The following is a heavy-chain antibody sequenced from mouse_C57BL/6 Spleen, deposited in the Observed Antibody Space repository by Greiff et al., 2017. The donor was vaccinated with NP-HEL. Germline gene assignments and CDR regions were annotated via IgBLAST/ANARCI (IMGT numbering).Heavy chain of an antibody. CDR1: GYTFTDYE. D-gene: IGHD4-1*01. Sequence: VQLQESGAELVRPGASVTLSCKASGYTFTDYEMHWVKQTPVHGLEWIGAIDPETGGTAYNQKFKGKAILTADKSSSTAYMELRSLTSEDSAVYYCTPGGVELGYYYAMDYWGQGTSVTVSS. CDR3: TPGGVELGYYYAMDY. CDR2: IDPETGGT. V-gene: IGHV1-15*01. J-gene: IGHJ4*01.